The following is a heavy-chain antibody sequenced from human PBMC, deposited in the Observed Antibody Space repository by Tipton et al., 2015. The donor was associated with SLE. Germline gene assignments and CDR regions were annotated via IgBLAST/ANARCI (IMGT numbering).Heavy chain of an antibody. CDR2: IYYSGST. CDR1: GGSISSYY. Sequence: TLSLTCTVSGGSISSYYWSWIRQPPGKGLEWIGYIYYSGSTNYNPSLKSRVTISVDTSKNQFSLKLSSVTAADTAVYYCARWAGPTVNFDYWGQGTLATVSS. V-gene: IGHV4-59*07. J-gene: IGHJ4*02. D-gene: IGHD4-11*01. CDR3: ARWAGPTVNFDY.